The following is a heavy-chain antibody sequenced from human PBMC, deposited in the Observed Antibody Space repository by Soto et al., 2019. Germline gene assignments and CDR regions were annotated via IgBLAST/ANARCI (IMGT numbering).Heavy chain of an antibody. V-gene: IGHV4-4*02. Sequence: SETLSLTCAVSGGSISSSNWWSWVRQPPGKGLEWIGEIYHSGSTNYNPSLKSRVTISVDKSKNQFSLKLSSVTAADTAVYYCARVLGSIAARRIDYWGQGTLVTVPQ. D-gene: IGHD6-6*01. CDR3: ARVLGSIAARRIDY. CDR2: IYHSGST. CDR1: GGSISSSNW. J-gene: IGHJ4*02.